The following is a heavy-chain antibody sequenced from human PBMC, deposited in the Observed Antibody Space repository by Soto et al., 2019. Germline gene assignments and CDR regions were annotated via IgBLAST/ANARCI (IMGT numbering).Heavy chain of an antibody. V-gene: IGHV4-59*12. Sequence: PSETLSLSCTVSGGSISSYYWSWIRQPPGKGLEWIGYIYYSGSTYYNPSLKSRVTISVDTSKNQFSLKLSSVTAADTAVYYCARFVGSTGPEENYYYYGMDVWGQGTTVTVSS. D-gene: IGHD2-2*01. CDR1: GGSISSYY. J-gene: IGHJ6*02. CDR3: ARFVGSTGPEENYYYYGMDV. CDR2: IYYSGST.